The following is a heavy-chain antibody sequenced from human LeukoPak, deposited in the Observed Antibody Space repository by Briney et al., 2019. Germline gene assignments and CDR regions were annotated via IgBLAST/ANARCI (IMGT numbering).Heavy chain of an antibody. CDR1: GYTFTSYG. V-gene: IGHV1-18*01. D-gene: IGHD1-7*01. J-gene: IGHJ4*02. Sequence: ASVKVSCKASGYTFTSYGISWVRQAPGQGLEWMGWISAYNGNTNYAQKLQGRVTMTTDTSTSTAYMELRSPRSDDTAVYYCARTRANWNSYYFDYWGQGTLVTVSS. CDR3: ARTRANWNSYYFDY. CDR2: ISAYNGNT.